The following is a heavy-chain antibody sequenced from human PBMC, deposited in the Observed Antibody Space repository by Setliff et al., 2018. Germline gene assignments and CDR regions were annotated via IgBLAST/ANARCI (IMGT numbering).Heavy chain of an antibody. D-gene: IGHD2-21*01. CDR2: ISGSGGST. CDR3: SSYLVS. CDR1: GFTFSSYA. J-gene: IGHJ4*02. Sequence: PGGSLRLSCAASGFTFSSYAMSWVRQAPVKGLEWVSAISGSGGSTYYADSVKGRFTISRDNARNLLYLQMNSLRVDDTAVYYCSSYLVSWGQGALVTVSS. V-gene: IGHV3-23*01.